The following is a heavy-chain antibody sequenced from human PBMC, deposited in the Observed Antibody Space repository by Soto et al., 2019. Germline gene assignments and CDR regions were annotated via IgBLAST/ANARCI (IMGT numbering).Heavy chain of an antibody. CDR2: ISYDGSNK. CDR3: AKVELLLRDYYYGMDV. V-gene: IGHV3-30*18. D-gene: IGHD2-15*01. J-gene: IGHJ6*02. Sequence: QVQLVESGGGVVQPGRSLRLSCAASGFTFSSYGMHWVRQAPGKGLEWVAVISYDGSNKYYADSVKGRFTISRDNSKNTLYLQMNSLRAEDTAVYYCAKVELLLRDYYYGMDVWGQGTTVTVSS. CDR1: GFTFSSYG.